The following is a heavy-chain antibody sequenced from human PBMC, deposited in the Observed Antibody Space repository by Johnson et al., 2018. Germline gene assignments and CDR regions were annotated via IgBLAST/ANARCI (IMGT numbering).Heavy chain of an antibody. Sequence: VQSGGSLRLSCAASGFTFTNYAMNWVRQAPGKGLEWVSYISSSSSAIYYADSVKGRFTISRDNAQNSLYLQMSNLRAEETAVYYCAGDPSLGRRWYYYMDVWGKGTTVTVSS. D-gene: IGHD7-27*01. J-gene: IGHJ6*03. CDR3: AGDPSLGRRWYYYMDV. CDR2: ISSSSSAI. CDR1: GFTFTNYA. V-gene: IGHV3-48*01.